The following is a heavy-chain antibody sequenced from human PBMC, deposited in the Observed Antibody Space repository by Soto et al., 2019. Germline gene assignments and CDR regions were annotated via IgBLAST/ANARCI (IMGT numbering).Heavy chain of an antibody. CDR3: ARDREYYYGSGSYYRPNAFDI. J-gene: IGHJ3*02. Sequence: PSETLSLTCTVSGGSISSYYWSWIRQPPGKGLEWIGYIYYSGSTNYNPSLKSRVTISVDTSKNQFSLKLSSVTAADTAVYYCARDREYYYGSGSYYRPNAFDIWGQGTMVTVSS. D-gene: IGHD3-10*01. CDR2: IYYSGST. CDR1: GGSISSYY. V-gene: IGHV4-59*01.